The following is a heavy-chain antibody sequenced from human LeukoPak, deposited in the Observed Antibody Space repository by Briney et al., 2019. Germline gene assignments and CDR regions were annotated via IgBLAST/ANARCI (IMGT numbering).Heavy chain of an antibody. D-gene: IGHD3-3*01. J-gene: IGHJ3*02. CDR1: GFTFSSYA. Sequence: PGGSLRLSCAASGFTFSSYAMSWVRQAPGKGLEWVSAIGGSGGSTYYADSVKGRFTISRDNSKNTLYLQMNSLRAEDTAVYYCAKDHWRSYYDSWSGYYAFDIWGQGTMVTVSS. CDR3: AKDHWRSYYDSWSGYYAFDI. CDR2: IGGSGGST. V-gene: IGHV3-23*01.